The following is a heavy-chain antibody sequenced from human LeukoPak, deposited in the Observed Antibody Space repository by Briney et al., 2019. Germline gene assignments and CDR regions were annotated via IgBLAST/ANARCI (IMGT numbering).Heavy chain of an antibody. CDR2: IKSDGST. D-gene: IGHD3-22*01. CDR1: GFTFGTYW. Sequence: GGSLRLSCAASGFTFGTYWMYWVRQAPGKGLVWVSRIKSDGSTNYADSVKGRFTISRDNAKNTVSLQMNSLRPEDTGVYYCARAPSEIGGYYPEYFRHWGQGTLVTVSS. CDR3: ARAPSEIGGYYPEYFRH. J-gene: IGHJ1*01. V-gene: IGHV3-74*01.